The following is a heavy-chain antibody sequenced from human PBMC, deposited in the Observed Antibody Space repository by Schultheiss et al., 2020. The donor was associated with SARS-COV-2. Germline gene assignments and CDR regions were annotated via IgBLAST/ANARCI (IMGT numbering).Heavy chain of an antibody. CDR2: IYYSGST. Sequence: SETLSLTCTVSGGSISSSSYYWGWIRQPPGKGLEWIGSIYYSGSTYYNPSLKSRVTISVDTSKNQFSLKLSSVTAADTAVYYCARGIAVAGKSVWFDPWGQGTLVTVSS. J-gene: IGHJ5*02. V-gene: IGHV4-39*07. CDR3: ARGIAVAGKSVWFDP. D-gene: IGHD6-19*01. CDR1: GGSISSSSYY.